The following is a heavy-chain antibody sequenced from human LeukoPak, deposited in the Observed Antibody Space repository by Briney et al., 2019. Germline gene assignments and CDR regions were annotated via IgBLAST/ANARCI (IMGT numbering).Heavy chain of an antibody. D-gene: IGHD3-10*01. J-gene: IGHJ4*02. CDR3: AKRASGGYYYFDH. Sequence: GGSLRLSCAASGFSFSSYSLNWVRQAPGKGLEWVSSISSSAAYIFYADSLKGRFTISRDNAKNSLYLQMNSLRAEDTAVYYCAKRASGGYYYFDHWGQGTLVTVSS. V-gene: IGHV3-21*04. CDR2: ISSSAAYI. CDR1: GFSFSSYS.